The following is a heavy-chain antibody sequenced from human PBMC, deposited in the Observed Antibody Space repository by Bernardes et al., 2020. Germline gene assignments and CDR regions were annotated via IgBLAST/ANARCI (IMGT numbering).Heavy chain of an antibody. J-gene: IGHJ4*02. CDR2: ISGSGGST. V-gene: IGHV3-23*01. Sequence: GGSLRLSCAASGFTFSSYAMSWVRQAPGKGLEWVSGISGSGGSTYYADSVKGRFTISRDNSKNTLYLQMSSLRAEDTAVYYCAKVRGSGSTLLPFDYWGQGTLVTVSS. D-gene: IGHD3-10*01. CDR1: GFTFSSYA. CDR3: AKVRGSGSTLLPFDY.